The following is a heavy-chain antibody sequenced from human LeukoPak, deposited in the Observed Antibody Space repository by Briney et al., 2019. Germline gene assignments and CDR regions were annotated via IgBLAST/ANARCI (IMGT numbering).Heavy chain of an antibody. CDR2: IRYDGSNK. J-gene: IGHJ4*02. V-gene: IGHV3-30*02. D-gene: IGHD7-27*01. Sequence: GGSLRLSCAASGFTFSSYGMHWVRQAPGKGLEGVAFIRYDGSNKYYADSVKGRFTISRDNSKNMLYLQMNSLRAEDTAVYYCAKDRDWGTVTDYWGQGTLVTVSS. CDR1: GFTFSSYG. CDR3: AKDRDWGTVTDY.